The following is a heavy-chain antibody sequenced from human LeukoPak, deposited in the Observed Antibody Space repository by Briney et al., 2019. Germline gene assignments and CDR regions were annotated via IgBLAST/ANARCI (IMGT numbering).Heavy chain of an antibody. Sequence: PGGSLRLSCAASGFTFSSYEMNWVRQAPGKGLEWVSYISSSGMNTHYADSVKGRFTISRDNAKNSLYLQMNSLRAEDTAVYYCARVGSLYYDILTGFPTGYYMDVWGKGTTVTISS. J-gene: IGHJ6*03. V-gene: IGHV3-48*03. CDR3: ARVGSLYYDILTGFPTGYYMDV. D-gene: IGHD3-9*01. CDR1: GFTFSSYE. CDR2: ISSSGMNT.